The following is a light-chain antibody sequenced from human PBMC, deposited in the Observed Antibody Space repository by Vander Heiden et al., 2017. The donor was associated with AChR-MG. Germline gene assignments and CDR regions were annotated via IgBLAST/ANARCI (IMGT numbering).Light chain of an antibody. CDR1: QSVSSY. CDR3: QQRSNWPLT. V-gene: IGKV3-11*01. Sequence: EIVFTQSPATLSLSPEERATLSGRASQSVSSYLAWYQQKPGQAPRPLIYDASNRATGIPARFSGSGSGTDFTLTISSREPEDFAVYYCQQRSNWPLTFGGGTKVEIK. CDR2: DAS. J-gene: IGKJ4*01.